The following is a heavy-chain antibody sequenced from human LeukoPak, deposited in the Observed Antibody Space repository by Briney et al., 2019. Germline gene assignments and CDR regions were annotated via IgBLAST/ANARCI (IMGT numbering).Heavy chain of an antibody. J-gene: IGHJ6*03. CDR3: AKDLVDATTVKAYYYYYMAV. V-gene: IGHV3-33*06. D-gene: IGHD4-17*01. CDR1: GFTFSSYG. Sequence: GGSLRLSCAASGFTFSSYGMHWVRQAPGKGLEWVAVIWYDGSNKYYADSVKGRFTISRDNSKNTLYLQMNSLRAEDTAVYYCAKDLVDATTVKAYYYYYMAVWGKGTTVTVSS. CDR2: IWYDGSNK.